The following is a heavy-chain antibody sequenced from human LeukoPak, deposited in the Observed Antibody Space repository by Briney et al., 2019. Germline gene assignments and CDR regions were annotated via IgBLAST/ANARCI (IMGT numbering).Heavy chain of an antibody. V-gene: IGHV3-73*01. CDR1: GFTFSGSA. D-gene: IGHD2-15*01. J-gene: IGHJ4*02. Sequence: PGGSLKLSCAASGFTFSGSAMHWVRQASGKGLEWVGRIRSKANSYATAYAASVKGRFTISRDDSKNTAYLQMNSLKTEDTAVYYCTRAPSGSSDYWGQGTLVTVSS. CDR2: IRSKANSYAT. CDR3: TRAPSGSSDY.